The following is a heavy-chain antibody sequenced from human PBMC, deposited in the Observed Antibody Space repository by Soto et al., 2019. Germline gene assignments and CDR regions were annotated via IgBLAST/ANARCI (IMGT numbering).Heavy chain of an antibody. CDR1: GGSISSGNW. D-gene: IGHD3-3*01. Sequence: QVQLQESGPGLVKPSGTLSLTCAVSGGSISSGNWWSWVRQPPGKGLEWIGEIYHSGSTNYNPSLKGSVTISLGKFKNQFFLEVSPVAGAGTAVYYCAKVFTALGPNDHWGQGTLVTVSS. CDR3: AKVFTALGPNDH. J-gene: IGHJ4*02. CDR2: IYHSGST. V-gene: IGHV4-4*02.